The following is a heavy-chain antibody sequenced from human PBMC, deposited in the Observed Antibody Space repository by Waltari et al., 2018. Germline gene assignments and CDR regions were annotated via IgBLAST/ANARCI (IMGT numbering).Heavy chain of an antibody. CDR2: IDTTSTYI. J-gene: IGHJ6*02. CDR1: GFSLSYFG. Sequence: EVQLVESGGGLVKPGGSLRLSCAPSGFSLSYFGMHWVRQAPGKGLKWVSSIDTTSTYIYYADSVKGRFTISRDNAKNSLSLQMNSLRADDTALYYCARAPVWDSGSHSGLDVWGQGTTVTVSS. D-gene: IGHD3-10*01. V-gene: IGHV3-21*01. CDR3: ARAPVWDSGSHSGLDV.